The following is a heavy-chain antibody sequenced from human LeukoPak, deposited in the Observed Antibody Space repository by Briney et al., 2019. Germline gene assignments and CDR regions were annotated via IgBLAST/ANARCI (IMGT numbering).Heavy chain of an antibody. Sequence: GGSLRLSCAASGFTFSSYSMNWVRQAPGKGLEWLSSISSSSSYIYYADSVKGRFTISRDNAKNSLYLQMDSLRAEDTAVYYCARVEKYSSGWYVDYWGQGTLVTVSS. CDR1: GFTFSSYS. J-gene: IGHJ4*02. CDR3: ARVEKYSSGWYVDY. CDR2: ISSSSSYI. V-gene: IGHV3-21*01. D-gene: IGHD6-19*01.